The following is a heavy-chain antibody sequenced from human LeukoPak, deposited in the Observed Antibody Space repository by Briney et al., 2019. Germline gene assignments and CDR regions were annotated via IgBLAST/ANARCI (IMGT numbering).Heavy chain of an antibody. Sequence: GGSLRLSCAASGFTFSSYAMSWVRQAPGKGLEWVSAISGSGGSTYYADSVKGRFTISRDNSKNTLYLQMNSLRAEDTAVYFCAKDPYYYYYMDVWGKGTTVTVSS. CDR2: ISGSGGST. CDR3: AKDPYYYYYMDV. CDR1: GFTFSSYA. J-gene: IGHJ6*03. V-gene: IGHV3-23*01.